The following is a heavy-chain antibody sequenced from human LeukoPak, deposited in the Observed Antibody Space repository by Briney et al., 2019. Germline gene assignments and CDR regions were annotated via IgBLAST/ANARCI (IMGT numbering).Heavy chain of an antibody. CDR1: GGSISSNNW. J-gene: IGHJ6*02. D-gene: IGHD4-11*01. CDR3: ARAPYTYYALDV. Sequence: TSETLSLTCAVSGGSISSNNWWSWVRPPPGKGLGWIGEIHHSGSTNYNPSLKSRVTISVDKSKNQLSLKLSSVIAADTAVYYCARAPYTYYALDVWGQGTTVTVSS. V-gene: IGHV4-4*02. CDR2: IHHSGST.